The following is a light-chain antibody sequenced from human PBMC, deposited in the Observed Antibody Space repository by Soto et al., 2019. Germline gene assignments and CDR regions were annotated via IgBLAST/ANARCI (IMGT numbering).Light chain of an antibody. CDR1: QSISSG. CDR2: EGS. CDR3: QQYSTYPRT. J-gene: IGKJ1*01. Sequence: DIQMTQSPSTLSASVGDRVTITYRASQSISSGLAWYRQKPGEDPKLLIYEGSTLERGVPSRFSGSGSGTEFTLTISSLQPDDFATYYCQQYSTYPRTFGQGTKVEVK. V-gene: IGKV1-5*03.